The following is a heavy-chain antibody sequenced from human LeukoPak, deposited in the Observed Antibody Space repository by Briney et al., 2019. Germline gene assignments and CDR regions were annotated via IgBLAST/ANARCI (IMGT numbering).Heavy chain of an antibody. V-gene: IGHV4-4*09. CDR2: IHTSGST. CDR3: ARHNGRDDY. D-gene: IGHD2-8*01. J-gene: IGHJ4*02. CDR1: GGSISSYQ. Sequence: SETLSLTCTVSGGSISSYQWSWIRQAPGKGLEWIGYIHTSGSTIFSPSLKSRLSMSIDTSENRFSLKLSSVTAADTAVYYCARHNGRDDYWGQGTLVTVSS.